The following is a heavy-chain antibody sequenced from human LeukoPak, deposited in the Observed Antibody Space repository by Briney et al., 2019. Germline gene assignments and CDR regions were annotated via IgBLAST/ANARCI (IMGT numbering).Heavy chain of an antibody. V-gene: IGHV3-30*18. Sequence: GGSLRLSCAASGFTFSAYGMHWVRQAPGKGLEWVAVISYDGSNKYYADSVKGRFTISRDNSKNTLYLQMNSLRAEDTAVYYCAKDLGNYDFWSGYYTAFDYWGQGTLVTVSS. CDR3: AKDLGNYDFWSGYYTAFDY. CDR2: ISYDGSNK. CDR1: GFTFSAYG. D-gene: IGHD3-3*01. J-gene: IGHJ4*02.